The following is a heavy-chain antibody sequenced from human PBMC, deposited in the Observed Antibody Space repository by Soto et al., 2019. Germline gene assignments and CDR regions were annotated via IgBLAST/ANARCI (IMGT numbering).Heavy chain of an antibody. Sequence: ASVKVSCKASGYTFTSYGISWVRQASVQGLEWMGWISAYNANTNYAQKLQGRVTMTTDTYTSTSYMERRSLRSDDTAVYFCAKDRLVTTGDYWGQ. D-gene: IGHD4-4*01. V-gene: IGHV1-18*01. CDR2: ISAYNANT. CDR3: AKDRLVTTGDY. J-gene: IGHJ4*02. CDR1: GYTFTSYG.